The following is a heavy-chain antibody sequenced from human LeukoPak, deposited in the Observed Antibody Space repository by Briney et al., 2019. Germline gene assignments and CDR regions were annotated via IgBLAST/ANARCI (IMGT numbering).Heavy chain of an antibody. CDR3: AKGYYYDSSGYLDY. CDR2: ISWNSGSI. D-gene: IGHD3-22*01. J-gene: IGHJ4*02. Sequence: PGGSLRLSCAASGFTFDDYAMHWVRQAPGKGLEWVSGISWNSGSIGYADSVKGRPTISRDNAKNSLYLQMNSLRAEDMALYYCAKGYYYDSSGYLDYWGQGTLVTVSS. V-gene: IGHV3-9*03. CDR1: GFTFDDYA.